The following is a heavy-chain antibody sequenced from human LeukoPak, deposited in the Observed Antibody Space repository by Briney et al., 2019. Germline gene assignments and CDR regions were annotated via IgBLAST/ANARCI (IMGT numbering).Heavy chain of an antibody. J-gene: IGHJ4*02. D-gene: IGHD1-26*01. CDR2: IKQDGSEN. CDR3: ARVQWELRGVGSYFEY. CDR1: GFTFSSYW. Sequence: HPGGSLRLSCVVSGFTFSSYWMSWVRQAPGKGLEWVANIKQDGSENYYVDSVKGRFTMSRDNAKNSLYLQMNSLRAEDTAVYYCARVQWELRGVGSYFEYWGQGALVTVSS. V-gene: IGHV3-7*01.